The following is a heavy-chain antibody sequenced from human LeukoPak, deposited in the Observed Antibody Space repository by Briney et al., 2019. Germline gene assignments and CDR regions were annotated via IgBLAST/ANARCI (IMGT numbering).Heavy chain of an antibody. CDR3: ARDQSLAAGSDY. Sequence: GASVKVSCKASGYTFTSYYIHWVRQAPGQGLEWMGWIIPKSGGTHYAQKFQGRVTMTRDTSISTAYMELRRLTSDDTAVYYCARDQSLAAGSDYWGQGSLVTVSS. CDR2: IIPKSGGT. CDR1: GYTFTSYY. J-gene: IGHJ4*02. D-gene: IGHD6-13*01. V-gene: IGHV1-2*02.